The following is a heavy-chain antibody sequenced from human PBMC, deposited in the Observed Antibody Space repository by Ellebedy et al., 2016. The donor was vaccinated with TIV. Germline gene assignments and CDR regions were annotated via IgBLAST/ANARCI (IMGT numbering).Heavy chain of an antibody. CDR3: ARANTAMVRRNHMDV. V-gene: IGHV3-33*01. J-gene: IGHJ4*02. Sequence: GESLKISCAASGFTFSNYGMHWVRQAPGKGLEWVAVIWYDGSNKYYADSVKGRFTISRDNSKNTLYLQMNSLRAEDTAVYYCARANTAMVRRNHMDVWGQGTLVTVSS. CDR2: IWYDGSNK. CDR1: GFTFSNYG. D-gene: IGHD5-18*01.